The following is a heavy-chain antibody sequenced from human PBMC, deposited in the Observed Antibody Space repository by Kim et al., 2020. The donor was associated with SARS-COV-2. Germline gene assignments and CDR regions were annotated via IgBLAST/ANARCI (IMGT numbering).Heavy chain of an antibody. CDR1: GYSFTSYW. V-gene: IGHV5-51*01. CDR2: IYPGDSDT. CDR3: ARTSSVFCSSTSCYGDFDY. J-gene: IGHJ4*02. D-gene: IGHD2-2*01. Sequence: GESLKISCKGSGYSFTSYWIGWVRQMPGKGLEWMGIIYPGDSDTRYSPSFQGQVTISADKSISTAYLQWSSLKASDTAMYYCARTSSVFCSSTSCYGDFDYWGQGTLVTVSS.